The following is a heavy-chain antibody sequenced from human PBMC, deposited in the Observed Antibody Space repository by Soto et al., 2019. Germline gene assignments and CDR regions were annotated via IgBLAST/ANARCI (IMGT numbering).Heavy chain of an antibody. D-gene: IGHD3-22*01. CDR1: GFTFTSSA. CDR2: IVVGSGNT. J-gene: IGHJ4*02. CDR3: AADREYYDSSGYPPRYYFDY. V-gene: IGHV1-58*01. Sequence: SVKVSCKASGFTFTSSAVQWVRQARGQRLEWIGWIVVGSGNTNYAQKFQERVTITRDMSTSTAYMELSSLRSEDTAVYYCAADREYYDSSGYPPRYYFDYWGQGTLVTSPQ.